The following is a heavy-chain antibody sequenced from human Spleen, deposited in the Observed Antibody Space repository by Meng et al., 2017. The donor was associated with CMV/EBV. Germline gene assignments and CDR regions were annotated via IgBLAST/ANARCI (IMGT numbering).Heavy chain of an antibody. Sequence: SLKVSCAASGFTFDDYAMHWDRQAPGKGLEWVSGISWNSGSIGYADSVKGRFTISRDNAKNSLYLQMNSLRAEDTAVYYCAKGDESKWELLLSVVYYYGMDVWGQGTTVTVSS. CDR2: ISWNSGSI. CDR1: GFTFDDYA. CDR3: AKGDESKWELLLSVVYYYGMDV. J-gene: IGHJ6*02. D-gene: IGHD1-26*01. V-gene: IGHV3-9*01.